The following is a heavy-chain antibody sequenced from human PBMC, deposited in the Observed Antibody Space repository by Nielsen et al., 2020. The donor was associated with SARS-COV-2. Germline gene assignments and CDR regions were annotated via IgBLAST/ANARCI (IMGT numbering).Heavy chain of an antibody. CDR1: GGSFSGYY. J-gene: IGHJ6*02. CDR2: INHSGST. Sequence: SETLSLTCAVYGGSFSGYYWSWIRQPPGKGLEWIGEINHSGSTNYNPSLKSRVTISVDTSKNQFSLKLSSVTAADTAVYYCARDNWGRMDVWGQGTTVTVSS. D-gene: IGHD7-27*01. CDR3: ARDNWGRMDV. V-gene: IGHV4-34*01.